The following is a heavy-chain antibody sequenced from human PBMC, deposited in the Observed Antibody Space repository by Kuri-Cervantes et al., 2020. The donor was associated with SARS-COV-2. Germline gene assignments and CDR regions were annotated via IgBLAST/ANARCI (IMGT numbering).Heavy chain of an antibody. CDR2: INPNSGGT. J-gene: IGHJ4*02. D-gene: IGHD3-22*01. V-gene: IGHV1-2*02. CDR3: ARDPREYYYDSSGTIRTEESYFDY. CDR1: GGTFSGYA. Sequence: ASVKVSCKASGGTFSGYAISWVRQAPGQGLEWMGWINPNSGGTNYAQKFQGRVTMTRDTSISTAYMELSRLRSDDTAVYYCARDPREYYYDSSGTIRTEESYFDYWGQGTLVTVSS.